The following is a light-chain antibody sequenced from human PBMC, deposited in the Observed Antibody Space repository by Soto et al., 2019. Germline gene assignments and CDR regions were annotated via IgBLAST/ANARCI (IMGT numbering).Light chain of an antibody. Sequence: DIQMTQSPSTLSASVGDRVTITCRASQSISSWLAWYQQKPGKAPKLLSYDASSLESGVPSRFSGSGSGTEFTLTISSLQPYDIASCYCQQYNSYYRTFCQGT. CDR3: QQYNSYYRT. CDR1: QSISSW. CDR2: DAS. J-gene: IGKJ1*01. V-gene: IGKV1-5*01.